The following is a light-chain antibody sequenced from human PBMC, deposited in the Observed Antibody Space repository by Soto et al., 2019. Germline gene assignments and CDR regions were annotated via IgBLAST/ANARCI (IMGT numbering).Light chain of an antibody. Sequence: QAVVTQDPSLTVSPGGTVTLTCASSTGAVTSGYYPNWFQQKPGQAPRALIYSTSNQHPWTPARFSGSLLGGKAALTLSGVQPEDEAEYYCLLYYGGAVVFGGGTKLTVL. CDR2: STS. CDR3: LLYYGGAVV. V-gene: IGLV7-43*01. CDR1: TGAVTSGYY. J-gene: IGLJ2*01.